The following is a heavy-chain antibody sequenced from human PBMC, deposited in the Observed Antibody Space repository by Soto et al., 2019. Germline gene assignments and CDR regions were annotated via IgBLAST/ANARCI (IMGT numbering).Heavy chain of an antibody. CDR2: SSSSSTT. CDR1: GFTVSTFY. Sequence: GGSLRLSCAASGFTVSTFYMSWVRQAPGKGLEWFSISSSSSTTYYADSVKGRFTISRDNAKNSLYLQMNSLRDEDTAVYYCARELVAWQSSSWSYYYGMDVWGQGTTVTVSS. CDR3: ARELVAWQSSSWSYYYGMDV. J-gene: IGHJ6*02. V-gene: IGHV3-48*02. D-gene: IGHD6-13*01.